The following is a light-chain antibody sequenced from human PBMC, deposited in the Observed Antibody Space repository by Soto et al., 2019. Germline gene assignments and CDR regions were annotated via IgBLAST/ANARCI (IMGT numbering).Light chain of an antibody. Sequence: EVVMTQSPATLSVSPGERATLSCRASQRVSTNLAWYQQKPGQAPRLLIYGASTRATGISARFSGSGSGTEFTLTISSLQSEDIAVYYCQQYHDWWTFGQGTKMEIK. J-gene: IGKJ1*01. CDR1: QRVSTN. CDR3: QQYHDWWT. CDR2: GAS. V-gene: IGKV3-15*01.